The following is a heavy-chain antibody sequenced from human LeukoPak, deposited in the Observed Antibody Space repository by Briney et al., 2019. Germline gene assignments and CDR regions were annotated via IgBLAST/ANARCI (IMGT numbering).Heavy chain of an antibody. V-gene: IGHV3-11*04. J-gene: IGHJ4*02. CDR2: ISSSGSTI. Sequence: GGSLRLSCAASGFTFSDYYMSWIRQAPGNGLEWVSYISSSGSTIYYADSVKGRFTISGDNAKNSLYLQMNSLRAEDTAVYYCARALDSSSSRYQAFEYWGQGTLVTVSS. CDR1: GFTFSDYY. D-gene: IGHD2-2*01. CDR3: ARALDSSSSRYQAFEY.